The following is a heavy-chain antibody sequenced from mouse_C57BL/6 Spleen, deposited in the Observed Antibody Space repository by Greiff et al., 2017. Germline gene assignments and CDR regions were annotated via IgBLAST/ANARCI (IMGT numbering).Heavy chain of an antibody. CDR1: GYTFTSYW. Sequence: QVQLQEPGAELVKPGASVKMSCKASGYTFTSYWITWVKQRPGQGLEWIGDIYPGSGSTNYNEKFKSKATLTVDTSSSTAYMQLSSLTSDDSAVYYCARGAYGNYRDFGYWGQGTTLTVSS. D-gene: IGHD2-1*01. J-gene: IGHJ2*01. V-gene: IGHV1-55*01. CDR2: IYPGSGST. CDR3: ARGAYGNYRDFGY.